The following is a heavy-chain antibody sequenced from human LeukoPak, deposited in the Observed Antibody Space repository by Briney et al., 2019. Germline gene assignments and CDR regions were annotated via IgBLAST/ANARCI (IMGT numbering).Heavy chain of an antibody. Sequence: GASVKVSCKASGYTFTDYTMHWLRQALGQRLDWMGWINGGSGYTKYSPEFQGRVTITRDTSASTAYMELSSLRSEDTAVYYCANPRYDSSGYYYVDWGQGTLVTVSS. CDR3: ANPRYDSSGYYYVD. D-gene: IGHD3-22*01. CDR2: INGGSGYT. V-gene: IGHV1-3*01. CDR1: GYTFTDYT. J-gene: IGHJ4*02.